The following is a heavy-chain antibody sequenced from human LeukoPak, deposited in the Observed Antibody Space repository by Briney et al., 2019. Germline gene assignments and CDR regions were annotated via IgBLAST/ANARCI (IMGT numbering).Heavy chain of an antibody. J-gene: IGHJ6*02. CDR3: ARHTAAAGLYYYYGMDV. Sequence: ASETLSPTCTVSGGSISSYYWSWIRQPPGKGLEWIGYIYYSGSTNYNPSLKSRVTISVDTSKNQFSLKLSSVTAADTAVYYCARHTAAAGLYYYYGMDVWGQGTTVTVSS. CDR2: IYYSGST. D-gene: IGHD6-13*01. V-gene: IGHV4-59*08. CDR1: GGSISSYY.